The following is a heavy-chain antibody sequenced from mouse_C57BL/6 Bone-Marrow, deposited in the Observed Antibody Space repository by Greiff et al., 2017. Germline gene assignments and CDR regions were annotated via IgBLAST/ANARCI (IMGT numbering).Heavy chain of an antibody. CDR3: ARPHYYGSSYGY. V-gene: IGHV5-6*01. J-gene: IGHJ2*01. D-gene: IGHD1-1*01. CDR2: ISSGGSYT. Sequence: EVQRVESGGDLVKPGGSLKLSCAASGFTFSSYGMSWVRQTPDKRLEWVATISSGGSYTYYPDSVKGRFTISRDNAKNTLYLQMSSLKSEDTAMYYCARPHYYGSSYGYWGQGTTLTVSS. CDR1: GFTFSSYG.